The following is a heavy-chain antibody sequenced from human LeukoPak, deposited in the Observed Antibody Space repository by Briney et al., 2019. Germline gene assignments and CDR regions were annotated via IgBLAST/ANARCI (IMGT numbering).Heavy chain of an antibody. D-gene: IGHD5-18*01. CDR1: GGSISSYY. CDR3: ARAYFGYSYGT. J-gene: IGHJ4*02. V-gene: IGHV4-59*08. CDR2: IYYSEST. Sequence: SETLSLTCTVSGGSISSYYWSWIRQPPGKGLEWIGYIYYSESTNYNPSLKSRVTISVDTSKNQFSLKLSSVTAADTAVYYCARAYFGYSYGTWGQGTLVTVSS.